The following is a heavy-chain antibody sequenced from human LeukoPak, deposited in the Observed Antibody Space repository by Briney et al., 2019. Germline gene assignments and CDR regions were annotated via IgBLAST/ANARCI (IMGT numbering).Heavy chain of an antibody. Sequence: GGSLRLSCGVSGFTFSNYAMSWVRQAPGKGLEWVSGISGSGGSTYYTDSMKGRFTISRDNSKNTLYLQMNSLRAGDTAVYFCARAGQQLVPYYFNYWGQGILVTVSS. CDR3: ARAGQQLVPYYFNY. V-gene: IGHV3-23*01. J-gene: IGHJ4*02. CDR1: GFTFSNYA. CDR2: ISGSGGST. D-gene: IGHD6-13*01.